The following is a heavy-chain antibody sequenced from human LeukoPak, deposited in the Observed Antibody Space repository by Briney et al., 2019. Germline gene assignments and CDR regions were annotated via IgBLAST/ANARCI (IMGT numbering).Heavy chain of an antibody. CDR2: IYYSGST. D-gene: IGHD6-6*01. Sequence: SETLSLTCTVSGGSISSYYWSWIRQPPGKGLEWIGYIYYSGSTNYNPSLKSRVTVSVDTSKNQFSLKLSSVTAADTAVYYCARGLPYSSPYNWFDPWGQGTLVTVSS. CDR3: ARGLPYSSPYNWFDP. CDR1: GGSISSYY. J-gene: IGHJ5*02. V-gene: IGHV4-59*01.